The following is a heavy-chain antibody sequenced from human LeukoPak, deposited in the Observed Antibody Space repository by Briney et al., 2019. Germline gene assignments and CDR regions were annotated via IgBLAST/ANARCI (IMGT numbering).Heavy chain of an antibody. CDR2: IYTSGST. D-gene: IGHD3-3*01. Sequence: PSEALSLTCTVSGGSISSGSYYWSWIRQPAGKGLEWIGRIYTSGSTNYNPSLKSRVTISVDTSKNQFSLKLSSVTAADTAVYYCARGGSPIFGVVLWGQGTLVTLSS. V-gene: IGHV4-61*02. CDR3: ARGGSPIFGVVL. J-gene: IGHJ4*02. CDR1: GGSISSGSYY.